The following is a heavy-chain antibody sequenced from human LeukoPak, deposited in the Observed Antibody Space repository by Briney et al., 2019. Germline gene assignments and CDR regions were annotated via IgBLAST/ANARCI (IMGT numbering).Heavy chain of an antibody. Sequence: GSLRLSCAASGFTFSSYAMSWVRQAPGKGLEWVSAISGSGGSTYYADSVKGRFTISRDNSKNTLYLQMNSLRAEDTAVYYCAKDQWAAAGTMDYYYGMDVWGQGTTVTVSS. J-gene: IGHJ6*02. D-gene: IGHD6-13*01. CDR1: GFTFSSYA. CDR3: AKDQWAAAGTMDYYYGMDV. V-gene: IGHV3-23*01. CDR2: ISGSGGST.